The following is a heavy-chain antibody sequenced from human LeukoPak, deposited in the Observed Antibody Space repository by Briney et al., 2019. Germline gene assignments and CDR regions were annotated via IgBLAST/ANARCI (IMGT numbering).Heavy chain of an antibody. J-gene: IGHJ4*02. CDR1: GFTLSNYE. CDR3: ARGPSSANFVHFDY. D-gene: IGHD2-2*01. Sequence: QPGGSLRLSCAASGFTLSNYEVNWVRQAPGKGLEWVSYISSSGTTKYYADSVKGRFTISRDNAKNSLYLQMNSLRAEDTAVYYCARGPSSANFVHFDYWGQGTLVTVSS. V-gene: IGHV3-48*03. CDR2: ISSSGTTK.